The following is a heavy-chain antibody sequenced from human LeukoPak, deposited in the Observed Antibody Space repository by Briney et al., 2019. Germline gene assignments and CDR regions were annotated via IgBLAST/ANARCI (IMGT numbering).Heavy chain of an antibody. J-gene: IGHJ4*02. D-gene: IGHD6-19*01. Sequence: SETLSLTCAVSGGSISSSNWWSWVRQPPGKGLEWIGEIYHSGSTNYNPSLKSRVTISVDKSKNQFSLKLSSVTAADTAVYYCARRGRDSSGWNFDYWGQGTLVTVSS. CDR2: IYHSGST. CDR3: ARRGRDSSGWNFDY. CDR1: GGSISSSNW. V-gene: IGHV4-4*02.